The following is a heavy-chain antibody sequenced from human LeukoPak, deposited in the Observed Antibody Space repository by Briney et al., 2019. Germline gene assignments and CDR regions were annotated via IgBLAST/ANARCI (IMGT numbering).Heavy chain of an antibody. V-gene: IGHV3-7*01. Sequence: GGSLRLSCAASGFTFSRYWMSWVRQAPGKGLEWVANIKKDGSEKYYVDSVKGRFTISRDNAENSLYLQMNSLRAEDTAVYYCARAAIAAARIYYYMDVWGKGTTVTVSS. CDR1: GFTFSRYW. J-gene: IGHJ6*03. D-gene: IGHD6-13*01. CDR2: IKKDGSEK. CDR3: ARAAIAAARIYYYMDV.